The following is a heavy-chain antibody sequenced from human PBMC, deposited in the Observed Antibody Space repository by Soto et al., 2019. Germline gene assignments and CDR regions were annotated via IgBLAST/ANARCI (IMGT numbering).Heavy chain of an antibody. CDR1: GFSFSFSG. V-gene: IGHV3-33*01. J-gene: IGHJ3*02. D-gene: IGHD3-16*01. CDR3: ARGLAKVAGGAFDI. Sequence: QVHLVESGGGVVQPGRSLRLSCGASGFSFSFSGMHWVRQAPGKGLEWVAGLWYDGSSENYADSVKGRFTISRHNSKNTLHLQMDSLRVEDTAMYYCARGLAKVAGGAFDIWGQGTMVIVSS. CDR2: LWYDGSSE.